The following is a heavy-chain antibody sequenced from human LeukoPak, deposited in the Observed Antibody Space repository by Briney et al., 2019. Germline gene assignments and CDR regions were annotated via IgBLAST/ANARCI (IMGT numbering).Heavy chain of an antibody. V-gene: IGHV4-39*07. D-gene: IGHD3-22*01. Sequence: SETLSLTCTVSGGSISSSSYYWGWIRQPPGKGLEWIGSIYYSGSTYYNPSLKSRVTISVDTSKNQFSLKLSSVTAADTAVYYCARSSGRYDSSGTTPKGAFDIWGQGTMVTVSS. CDR1: GGSISSSSYY. CDR3: ARSSGRYDSSGTTPKGAFDI. CDR2: IYYSGST. J-gene: IGHJ3*02.